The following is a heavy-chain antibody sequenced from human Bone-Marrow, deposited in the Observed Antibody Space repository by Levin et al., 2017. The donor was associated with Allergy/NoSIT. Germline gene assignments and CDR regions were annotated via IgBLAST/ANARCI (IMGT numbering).Heavy chain of an antibody. Sequence: KSGESLKISCKGSGYSFNSEWIGWVRQMPGKGLEWMGFIYPGDSDTRYSPSFEGQVTISADKSISTAYLQWSRLQASDSATYFCARSRGGAAYNWFDPWGQGTLVTVSS. CDR2: IYPGDSDT. J-gene: IGHJ5*02. D-gene: IGHD3-16*01. CDR3: ARSRGGAAYNWFDP. CDR1: GYSFNSEW. V-gene: IGHV5-51*01.